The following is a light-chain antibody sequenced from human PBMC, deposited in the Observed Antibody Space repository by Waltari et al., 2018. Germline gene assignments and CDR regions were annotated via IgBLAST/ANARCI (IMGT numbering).Light chain of an antibody. J-gene: IGLJ2*01. V-gene: IGLV2-23*02. Sequence: QSALTQPASVSGSPGQSLTISCTGTSSHLGGYTYFSWYQRHPGKAPRLMIYDVSKRPSGVSNRFSVSKSGNRASLTISGLQAEDEADYYCCSYAGRSPVVFGGGTKLTVL. CDR2: DVS. CDR3: CSYAGRSPVV. CDR1: SSHLGGYTY.